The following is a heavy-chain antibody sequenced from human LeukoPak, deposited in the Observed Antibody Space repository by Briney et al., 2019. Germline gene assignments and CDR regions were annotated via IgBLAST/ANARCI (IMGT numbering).Heavy chain of an antibody. V-gene: IGHV3-7*04. CDR1: GFDISRYW. D-gene: IGHD1-14*01. Sequence: GVSLRLSCAASGFDISRYWMSWVRQAPGKGLEWVANIDQDGSGKYYVDSVKGRFTISRDNTNNSLYLQMNSLRAEDTAVYYCARAITSVDPYWGQGTLVTVST. J-gene: IGHJ4*02. CDR2: IDQDGSGK. CDR3: ARAITSVDPY.